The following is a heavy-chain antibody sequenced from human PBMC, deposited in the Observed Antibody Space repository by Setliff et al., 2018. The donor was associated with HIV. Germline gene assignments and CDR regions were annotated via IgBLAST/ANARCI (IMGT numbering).Heavy chain of an antibody. Sequence: SETLSLTCTVSGGSITGGSYYWSWIRQPAGKGLEWIGRIYTSGTTSYNPSLKSRVTLSVDTSKNQFSLKLSSVTAADTAVYYCARALGGGYGHAFDVWGQGTMVTVSS. CDR2: IYTSGTT. V-gene: IGHV4-61*02. D-gene: IGHD5-12*01. J-gene: IGHJ3*01. CDR3: ARALGGGYGHAFDV. CDR1: GGSITGGSYY.